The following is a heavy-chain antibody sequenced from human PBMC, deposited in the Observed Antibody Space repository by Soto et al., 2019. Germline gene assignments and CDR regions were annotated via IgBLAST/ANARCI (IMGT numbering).Heavy chain of an antibody. D-gene: IGHD2-15*01. CDR3: NIVVVEGSLRSDY. J-gene: IGHJ4*02. Sequence: QVQLQESGPGLVKPSQTLSLTCTVSGGSISSGGYYWSWIRQHPGKGLEWIGYIYYSGSTYYNPSLKRRVTISVDTSKNQFSLKLSSVTAADTAVYYCNIVVVEGSLRSDYWGQGTLVTVSS. CDR1: GGSISSGGYY. V-gene: IGHV4-31*03. CDR2: IYYSGST.